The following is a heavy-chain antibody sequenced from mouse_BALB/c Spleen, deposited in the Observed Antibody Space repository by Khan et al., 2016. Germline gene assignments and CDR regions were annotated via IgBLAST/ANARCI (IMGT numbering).Heavy chain of an antibody. J-gene: IGHJ2*01. Sequence: QVQLQQSGPELVKPGASVRISCKASGYTFTSYYIHWVKQRPGQGLEWIGWIYPGNVNTKYNEKFKGKATLTADKSSSTAYMQLSSLTSKDSAVYFWARAGLRQGYDFDYWGQGTTLTVSS. D-gene: IGHD2-4*01. CDR1: GYTFTSYY. CDR2: IYPGNVNT. CDR3: ARAGLRQGYDFDY. V-gene: IGHV1S56*01.